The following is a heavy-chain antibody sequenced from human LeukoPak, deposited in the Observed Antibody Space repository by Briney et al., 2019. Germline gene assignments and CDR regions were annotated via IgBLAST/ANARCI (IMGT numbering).Heavy chain of an antibody. Sequence: ASVKVSCMVSGYTFTDYYMHWVQQAPGKGLEWMGLVDPEDGETIYAEKFQGRVTITADTSTATAYMELSSLRSEHTAVYYCATPGPSRGLGYCSRTSCYNVWGKGTTVTVSS. V-gene: IGHV1-69-2*01. CDR2: VDPEDGET. D-gene: IGHD2-2*02. CDR1: GYTFTDYY. CDR3: ATPGPSRGLGYCSRTSCYNV. J-gene: IGHJ6*04.